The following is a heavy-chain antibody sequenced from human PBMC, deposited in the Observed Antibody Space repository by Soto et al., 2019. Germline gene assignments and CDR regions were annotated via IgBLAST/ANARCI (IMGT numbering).Heavy chain of an antibody. CDR1: GFTFSDYG. J-gene: IGHJ6*02. Sequence: QVQLVESGGGVVQPGRSLKLSCTASGFTFSDYGMHWVRQAPGKGLEWVALIWSDGSKEYFADSVKGRFTISRDNSKDTVYLHTNSLRAEDTAVYYCARRFEPRGFWRTYSLDYGWDVWGRGTTVTVS. CDR3: ARRFEPRGFWRTYSLDYGWDV. V-gene: IGHV3-33*01. CDR2: IWSDGSKE. D-gene: IGHD3-16*01.